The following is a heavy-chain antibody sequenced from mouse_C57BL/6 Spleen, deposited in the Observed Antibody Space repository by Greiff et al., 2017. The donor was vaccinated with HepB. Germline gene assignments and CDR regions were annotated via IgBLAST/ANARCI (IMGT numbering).Heavy chain of an antibody. D-gene: IGHD2-4*01. Sequence: QVQLKESGAELVRPGASVTLSCKASGYTFTDYEMHWVKQTPVHGLEWIGAIDPETGGTAYNQKFKGKAILTADKSSSTAYMELRSLTSEDSAVYYSARRGDYDYVMDYWGQGTSVTVSS. CDR3: ARRGDYDYVMDY. CDR1: GYTFTDYE. V-gene: IGHV1-15*01. J-gene: IGHJ4*01. CDR2: IDPETGGT.